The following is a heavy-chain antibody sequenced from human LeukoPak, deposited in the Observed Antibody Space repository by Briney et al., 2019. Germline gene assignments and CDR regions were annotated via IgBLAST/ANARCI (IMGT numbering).Heavy chain of an antibody. CDR2: LSAIGDST. V-gene: IGHV3-23*01. D-gene: IGHD1-20*01. Sequence: PGGSLRLSCAASGFTLSSYGMSWVRQAPAKGLEWVSTLSAIGDSTYYVDSVKGRFTISRDNSKNTLYLQMDSLRAEDTAVYFCAKRDCSDNNCYFVNWGQGTLVTVSS. CDR1: GFTLSSYG. CDR3: AKRDCSDNNCYFVN. J-gene: IGHJ4*02.